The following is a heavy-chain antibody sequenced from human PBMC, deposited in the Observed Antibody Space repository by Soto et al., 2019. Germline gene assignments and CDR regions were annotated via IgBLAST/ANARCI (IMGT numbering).Heavy chain of an antibody. V-gene: IGHV3-30*04. CDR1: GFAFSSYA. Sequence: GGSLRLSCAVSGFAFSSYAMRWVRQAPGKGLEWVADIAYDGSNKYYADSVKGRFTISRDNSKNTLYLQMNSLRVEDTAVYYCTRDQPEMAFDHWGQGTLVTVSS. CDR2: IAYDGSNK. J-gene: IGHJ4*02. CDR3: TRDQPEMAFDH.